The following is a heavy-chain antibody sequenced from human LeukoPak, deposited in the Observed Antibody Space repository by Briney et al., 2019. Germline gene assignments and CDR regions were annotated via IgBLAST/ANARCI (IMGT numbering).Heavy chain of an antibody. D-gene: IGHD2-2*02. J-gene: IGHJ4*02. CDR2: FDPEDGET. V-gene: IGHV1-24*01. Sequence: VSVKVSCKVSGYTLTELSMHWVRQAPGKGLEWMGGFDPEDGETIYAQKFQGRVTMTEDTSTDTAYMELSSLRSEDTAVYYCATEFPCSSTSCYTWDYWGQGTLVTVSS. CDR3: ATEFPCSSTSCYTWDY. CDR1: GYTLTELS.